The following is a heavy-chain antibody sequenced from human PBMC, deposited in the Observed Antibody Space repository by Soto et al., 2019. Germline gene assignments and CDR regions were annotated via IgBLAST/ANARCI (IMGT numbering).Heavy chain of an antibody. J-gene: IGHJ5*02. Sequence: SETLSLTCAVSGYSISSGYYWGWIRQPPGKGLEWIGSIYHSGSTYYNPSLKSRVTISVDTSKNQFSLKLSSVTAADTAVYYCARDARTYYDFWSGSYNWFDPWGQGTMVTVYS. D-gene: IGHD3-3*01. V-gene: IGHV4-38-2*02. CDR3: ARDARTYYDFWSGSYNWFDP. CDR1: GYSISSGYY. CDR2: IYHSGST.